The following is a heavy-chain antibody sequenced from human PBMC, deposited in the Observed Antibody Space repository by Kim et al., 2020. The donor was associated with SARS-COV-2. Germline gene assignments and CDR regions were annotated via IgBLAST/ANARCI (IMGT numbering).Heavy chain of an antibody. CDR1: GGSISSSSYY. D-gene: IGHD2-2*01. Sequence: SETLSLTCTVSGGSISSSSYYWGWIRQPPGKGLEWIGSIYYSGSTYYNPSLKSRVTISVDTSKNQFSLKLSSVTAADTAVYYCARHGDIVVVPAAPYHDYWGQGTLVTVSS. CDR3: ARHGDIVVVPAAPYHDY. V-gene: IGHV4-39*01. CDR2: IYYSGST. J-gene: IGHJ4*02.